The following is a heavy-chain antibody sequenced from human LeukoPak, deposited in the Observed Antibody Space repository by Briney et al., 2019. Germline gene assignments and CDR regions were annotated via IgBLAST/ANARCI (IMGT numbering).Heavy chain of an antibody. CDR3: VRDMHYDSSGYDAFDI. J-gene: IGHJ3*02. Sequence: EASVKVSCKASGYTFTGYYMHWVRQAPGQGLEWMGWINPNSGGTNYAQKFQGWVTMTRDTSISTAYMELSRLRSDDTAVYYCVRDMHYDSSGYDAFDIWGQGTMVTVSS. CDR2: INPNSGGT. CDR1: GYTFTGYY. D-gene: IGHD3-22*01. V-gene: IGHV1-2*04.